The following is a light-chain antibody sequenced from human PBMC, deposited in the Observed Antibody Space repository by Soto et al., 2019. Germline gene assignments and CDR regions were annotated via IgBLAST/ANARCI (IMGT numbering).Light chain of an antibody. Sequence: ELVLTQSPGTLSLSPGESATLSCRASQSISNYLAWYQQKTGQAPRVLIFGASRRATGIPDRFSGSGSGTDLNLTISRLEPEDFAVYYCQKYGSSPRTCGQGTKVDIK. CDR3: QKYGSSPRT. CDR1: QSISNY. CDR2: GAS. V-gene: IGKV3-20*01. J-gene: IGKJ1*01.